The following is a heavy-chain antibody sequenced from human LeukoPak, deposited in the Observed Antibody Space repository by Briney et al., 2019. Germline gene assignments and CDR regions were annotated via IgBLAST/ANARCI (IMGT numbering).Heavy chain of an antibody. V-gene: IGHV4-61*02. CDR2: IYTSGST. J-gene: IGHJ5*02. Sequence: KPSEILSLTCTVSGGSISSGSYYWSWIRQPAGKGLEWIGRIYTSGSTNYNPSLKSRVTISVDTSKNQFSLKLSSVTAADTAVYYCANGTNWFDPWGQGTLVTVSS. CDR3: ANGTNWFDP. D-gene: IGHD1-14*01. CDR1: GGSISSGSYY.